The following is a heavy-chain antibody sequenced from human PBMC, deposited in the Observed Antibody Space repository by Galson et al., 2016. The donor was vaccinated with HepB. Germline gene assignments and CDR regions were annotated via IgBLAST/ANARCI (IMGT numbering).Heavy chain of an antibody. J-gene: IGHJ4*02. CDR1: GFTFSSYW. V-gene: IGHV3-7*01. CDR2: MNQDGSVK. Sequence: SLRLSCAASGFTFSSYWMTWVRQAPGKGLEWVANMNQDGSVKNYVDSLGGRFTISRDNAKNSLYLEMNNLGDEDTAVYYCARSYSSGIEYWGQGTLVTVPS. CDR3: ARSYSSGIEY. D-gene: IGHD2-15*01.